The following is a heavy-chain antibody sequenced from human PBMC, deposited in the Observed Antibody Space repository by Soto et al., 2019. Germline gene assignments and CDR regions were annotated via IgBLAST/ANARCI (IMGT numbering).Heavy chain of an antibody. D-gene: IGHD1-26*01. V-gene: IGHV3-74*01. CDR3: ARDLGPRGSYYPFDY. Sequence: GGSLRLSCAASGFTFSSYWMHWVRQAPGKGLVWVSRINRDGSSTSYADSVKGRFTISRDNAKNTLYLQMNSLRAEDTAVYYCARDLGPRGSYYPFDYWGQGTLVTVSS. CDR2: INRDGSST. J-gene: IGHJ4*02. CDR1: GFTFSSYW.